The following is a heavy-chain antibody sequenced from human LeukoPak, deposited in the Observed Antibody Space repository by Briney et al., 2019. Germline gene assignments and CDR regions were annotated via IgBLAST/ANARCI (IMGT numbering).Heavy chain of an antibody. V-gene: IGHV4-30-2*01. D-gene: IGHD6-19*01. Sequence: SQTLSLTCAVSGGSISSGGYSWSWIRQPPGKGLEWIGYIYHSGSTYYNPSLKSRVTISVDTSKNHFSLKLSSVTAADTAVYYCARKGLTKPLSVAVDFDSWGQGTLVTVSS. CDR2: IYHSGST. CDR3: ARKGLTKPLSVAVDFDS. CDR1: GGSISSGGYS. J-gene: IGHJ4*02.